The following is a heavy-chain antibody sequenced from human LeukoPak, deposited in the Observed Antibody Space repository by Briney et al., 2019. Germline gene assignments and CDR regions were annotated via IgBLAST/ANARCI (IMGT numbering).Heavy chain of an antibody. Sequence: ASVKVSCKASGGTFSSYAIGWVRQAPGQGLEWMGRIIPIFGIANYAQKFQGRVTITADKSTSTAYMELSSLRSEDTAVYYCASSPVAAAASDYWGQGTLVTVSS. CDR2: IIPIFGIA. CDR3: ASSPVAAAASDY. CDR1: GGTFSSYA. J-gene: IGHJ4*02. V-gene: IGHV1-69*04. D-gene: IGHD6-13*01.